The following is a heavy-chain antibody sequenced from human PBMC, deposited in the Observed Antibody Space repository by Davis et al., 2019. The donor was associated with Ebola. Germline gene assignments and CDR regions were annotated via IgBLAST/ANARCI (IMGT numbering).Heavy chain of an antibody. J-gene: IGHJ5*02. CDR3: ARKSGWFRES. CDR2: IYYSGST. V-gene: IGHV4-59*12. Sequence: SETLSLTCTVSGGSISSYYWGWIRQHPGKGLEWIGYIYYSGSTYYNPSLKSRVTISVDTSKNQFSLKLSSVTAADTAVYYCARKSGWFRESWGQGTLVTVSS. CDR1: GGSISSYY. D-gene: IGHD3-10*01.